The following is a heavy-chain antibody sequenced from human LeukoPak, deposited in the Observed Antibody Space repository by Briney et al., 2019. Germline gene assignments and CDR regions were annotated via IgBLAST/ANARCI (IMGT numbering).Heavy chain of an antibody. CDR2: INHTGST. D-gene: IGHD3-9*01. Sequence: SETLSLTCTVQGGSLSGAYWTWIRQPPGKGLEWIGEINHTGSTNCNPSFKSRVTMSADTPKNQLSLNLTSVTAADTALYYCARGPVRLARPYDYWGQGTLVTVSS. J-gene: IGHJ4*02. CDR1: GGSLSGAY. CDR3: ARGPVRLARPYDY. V-gene: IGHV4-34*01.